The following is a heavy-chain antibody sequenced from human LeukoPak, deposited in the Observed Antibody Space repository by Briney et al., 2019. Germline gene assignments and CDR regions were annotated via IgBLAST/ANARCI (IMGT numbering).Heavy chain of an antibody. V-gene: IGHV4-39*07. CDR3: ARDRLVVVTAIDDAFDI. J-gene: IGHJ3*02. D-gene: IGHD2-21*02. CDR1: GASVSGSPYY. Sequence: PSETLSLTCTVSGASVSGSPYYWGWIRQPPGKGLEWIGSIYSSGSTYYNPSLKSRVTISVDTSKNQFSLKLSSVTAADTAVYYCARDRLVVVTAIDDAFDIWGQGTMVTVSS. CDR2: IYSSGST.